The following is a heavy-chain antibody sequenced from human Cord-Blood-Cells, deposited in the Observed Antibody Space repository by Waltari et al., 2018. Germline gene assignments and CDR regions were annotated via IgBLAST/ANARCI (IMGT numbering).Heavy chain of an antibody. CDR2: INPDRGCT. CDR3: ARDGVYSYGDY. D-gene: IGHD5-18*01. V-gene: IGHV1-2*02. Sequence: QVQLVQSGAEVKKPGASVKVSCKASGYTFTGYYLHWVRQAPGHGLEWMGWINPDRGCTNYAQKFQGRVTMTRDTSISTAYMELSRLRSDDTAVYYRARDGVYSYGDYWGQGTLVTVSS. J-gene: IGHJ4*02. CDR1: GYTFTGYY.